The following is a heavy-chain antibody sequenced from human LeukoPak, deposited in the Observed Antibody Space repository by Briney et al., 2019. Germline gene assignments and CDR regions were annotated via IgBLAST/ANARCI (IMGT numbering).Heavy chain of an antibody. CDR1: GGSIDNYY. D-gene: IGHD2-15*01. CDR2: IYTRGST. J-gene: IGHJ3*02. V-gene: IGHV4-4*07. CDR3: ARGRYCSADICSGGDAFDI. Sequence: PSETLSLTCTVSGGSIDNYYWSWIRQPAGKGLEWIGRIYTRGSTNYDPSLKSRVTMSVDTSKNQFSLKLSSVTAADTAVYYCARGRYCSADICSGGDAFDIWGQGTMVSVSS.